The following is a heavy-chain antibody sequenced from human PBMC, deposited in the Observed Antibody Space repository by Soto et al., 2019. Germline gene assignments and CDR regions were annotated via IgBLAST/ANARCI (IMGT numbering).Heavy chain of an antibody. Sequence: GGSLRLSCAASGFTFSSYGMHWVRQAPGKGLEWVAVISYDGSNKYYADSVKGRFTISRDNSKNTLYLQMNSLRAEDTAVYYCAKDREGGSGYSYYYYYGMDVWGQGTTVTVSS. CDR2: ISYDGSNK. J-gene: IGHJ6*02. CDR3: AKDREGGSGYSYYYYYGMDV. D-gene: IGHD3-22*01. V-gene: IGHV3-30*18. CDR1: GFTFSSYG.